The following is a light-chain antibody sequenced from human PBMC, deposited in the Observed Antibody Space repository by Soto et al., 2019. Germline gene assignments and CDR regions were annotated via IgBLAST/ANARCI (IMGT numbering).Light chain of an antibody. CDR1: QAISSS. J-gene: IGKJ2*01. V-gene: IGKV1-9*01. CDR2: AAS. Sequence: DIQLTQSPSFLSASVGDRVTITCRASQAISSSLAWYQHNPGKAPKLLMYAASTLQNGVPSSFSGSRSGTEFTLTISSLQPEDFATYYCQHLNDYRYTFGQGTKVEIK. CDR3: QHLNDYRYT.